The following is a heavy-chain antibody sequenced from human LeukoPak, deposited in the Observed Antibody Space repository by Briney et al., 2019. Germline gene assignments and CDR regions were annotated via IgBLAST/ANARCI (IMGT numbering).Heavy chain of an antibody. CDR2: IYTSGSISGNT. Sequence: PSETLSLTCTVSGGSISSSSYYWGWIRQPAGKGLEWIGRIYTSGSISGNTNYNPSLKSRVTMSVDRSKNQFSLKLGSVTAADTAVYYCARGWEQWPFGDYWGQGTLVTVSS. CDR1: GGSISSSSYY. D-gene: IGHD6-19*01. J-gene: IGHJ4*02. CDR3: ARGWEQWPFGDY. V-gene: IGHV4-61*02.